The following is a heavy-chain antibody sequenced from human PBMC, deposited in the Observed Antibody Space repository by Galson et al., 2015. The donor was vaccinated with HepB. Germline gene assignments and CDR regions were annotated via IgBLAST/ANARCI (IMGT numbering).Heavy chain of an antibody. D-gene: IGHD1-1*01. CDR3: TRGLEGGNYLFRGWQSRYNFLDP. J-gene: IGHJ5*02. Sequence: SLRLSCAASGFNFKNYWMNWVRQAPGKGLEWVAKIKEDGGETYYMDSVKGRFTISRDNVKSSLDLQMNSLRGEDTAVYFCTRGLEGGNYLFRGWQSRYNFLDPWGQGTLVIVSS. CDR1: GFNFKNYW. CDR2: IKEDGGET. V-gene: IGHV3-7*01.